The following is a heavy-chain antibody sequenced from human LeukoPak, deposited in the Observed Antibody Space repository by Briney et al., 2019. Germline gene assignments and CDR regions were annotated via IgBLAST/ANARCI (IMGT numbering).Heavy chain of an antibody. Sequence: SETLSLTCSVSGGSISGYYWSWIRQPPGKGLEWIGYIYYSGTTNFNPSLKSRVTMSVDTSKDQFSLKLSSVTAADTAVYFCARGNPGMAAYWGQGTLVTVSS. V-gene: IGHV4-59*01. CDR3: ARGNPGMAAY. CDR1: GGSISGYY. J-gene: IGHJ4*02. CDR2: IYYSGTT. D-gene: IGHD6-13*01.